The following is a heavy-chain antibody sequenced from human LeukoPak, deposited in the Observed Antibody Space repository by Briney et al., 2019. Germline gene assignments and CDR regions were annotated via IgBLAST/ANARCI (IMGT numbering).Heavy chain of an antibody. CDR2: ISSSSSYI. CDR3: AGDLYYGSGSSDY. J-gene: IGHJ4*02. Sequence: GGSLRLSCAASGFTFSSYSMNWVRQARGKGLEGVSSISSSSSYIYYADSVKGRFTISRDNAKNSLYLQMNSLRAEDTAVYYCAGDLYYGSGSSDYWGQGTLVTVSS. CDR1: GFTFSSYS. D-gene: IGHD3-10*01. V-gene: IGHV3-21*01.